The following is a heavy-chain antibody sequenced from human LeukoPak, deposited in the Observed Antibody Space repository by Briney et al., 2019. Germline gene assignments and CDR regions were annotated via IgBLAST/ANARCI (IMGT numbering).Heavy chain of an antibody. CDR3: ARSLLGYGSGSPANY. V-gene: IGHV4-59*01. CDR2: MYYSGST. CDR1: GGSIRSYY. D-gene: IGHD3-10*01. Sequence: ASETLSLTCTVSGGSIRSYYWSWIRQPPGKGLEWIGYMYYSGSTNYNPSLKSRVTISVDTSKNQFSLKLSSVTAADTAVYYCARSLLGYGSGSPANYWGQGTLVTVSS. J-gene: IGHJ4*02.